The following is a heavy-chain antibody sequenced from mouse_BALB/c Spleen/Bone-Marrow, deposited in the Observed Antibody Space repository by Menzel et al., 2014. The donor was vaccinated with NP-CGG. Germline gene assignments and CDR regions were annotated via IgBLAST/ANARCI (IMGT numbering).Heavy chain of an antibody. CDR1: GYSFTGSF. J-gene: IGHJ2*01. CDR2: INPYNGDT. Sequence: LVESGPELVKPGASVKISCKSSGYSFTGSFMNWVMQSHGKSLEWIGRINPYNGDTFYNQKFKGKATLTVDKSSSTAHMELRSLAAEDSAVYCCARCNYRYDGVFFFWGDSTTL. D-gene: IGHD2-14*01. V-gene: IGHV1-20*02. CDR3: ARCNYRYDGVFFF.